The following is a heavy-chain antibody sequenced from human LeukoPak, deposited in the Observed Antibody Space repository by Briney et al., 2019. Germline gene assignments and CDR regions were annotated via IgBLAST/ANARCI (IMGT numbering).Heavy chain of an antibody. J-gene: IGHJ4*02. V-gene: IGHV1-18*01. CDR1: GYTFTRYG. CDR3: AGTMVRGVLTHFDY. Sequence: ASVKVSCKASGYTFTRYGISWVRQAPGQGLEWMGWISAYNGNTNYAQKLQGRVTMTTDTSTSTAYMELRSLRSDDTAVYYCAGTMVRGVLTHFDYWGQGTLVTVSS. CDR2: ISAYNGNT. D-gene: IGHD3-10*01.